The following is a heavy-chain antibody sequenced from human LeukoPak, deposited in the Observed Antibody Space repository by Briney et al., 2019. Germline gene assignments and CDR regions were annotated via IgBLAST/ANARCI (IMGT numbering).Heavy chain of an antibody. J-gene: IGHJ6*02. Sequence: SQTLSLTCTVSGGSISSGGYYWRWIRQHPGKGLEWIGYIYYSGSTYYNPSLKSRVTISVDTSKNQFSLKLSSVTAADTAVYYCARDIPMVRGVIMRGSGMDVWGQGTTVTVSS. CDR1: GGSISSGGYY. CDR2: IYYSGST. D-gene: IGHD3-10*01. CDR3: ARDIPMVRGVIMRGSGMDV. V-gene: IGHV4-31*03.